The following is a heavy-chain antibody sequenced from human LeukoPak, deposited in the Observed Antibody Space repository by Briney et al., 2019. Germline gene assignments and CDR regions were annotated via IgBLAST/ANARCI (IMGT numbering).Heavy chain of an antibody. J-gene: IGHJ4*02. CDR2: ISSSSSYI. D-gene: IGHD2-2*01. V-gene: IGHV3-21*01. Sequence: GGSLRLSCAASGFIFSSYSMNWVRQAPGKGLEWVSSISSSSSYIYYADSVKGRFTISRDNAENSLYLQMNSLRAEDTAVYYCARDGGYCSSTSCLAEYDYWGQGTLVTVSS. CDR1: GFIFSSYS. CDR3: ARDGGYCSSTSCLAEYDY.